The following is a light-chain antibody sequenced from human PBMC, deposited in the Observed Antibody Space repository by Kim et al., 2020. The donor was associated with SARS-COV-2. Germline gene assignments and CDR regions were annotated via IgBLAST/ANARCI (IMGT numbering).Light chain of an antibody. CDR2: GAS. Sequence: EIVLTQSPGPLSLSPGERATLSCRASQSVSSSYLAWYQQKPGQAPSLLIYGASSRATGIPDRFSGSGSGTDFTLTISRLEPEDFAVYYCQQYGSSPLTFGGGTQVDIK. CDR1: QSVSSSY. CDR3: QQYGSSPLT. J-gene: IGKJ4*01. V-gene: IGKV3-20*01.